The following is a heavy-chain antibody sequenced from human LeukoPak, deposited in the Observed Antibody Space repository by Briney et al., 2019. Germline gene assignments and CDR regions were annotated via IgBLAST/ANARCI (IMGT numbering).Heavy chain of an antibody. V-gene: IGHV1-2*02. J-gene: IGHJ1*01. CDR2: INPNSGGT. Sequence: ASVKVSCKASGYTFTGYYMHWVRQAPGQGLEWMGWINPNSGGTNYAQKFQGRVTMTRDTPISTAYMELSRLRSDDTAVYYCARVGIRYSSSWYPSAEYFQHWGQGTLVTVSS. CDR3: ARVGIRYSSSWYPSAEYFQH. D-gene: IGHD6-13*01. CDR1: GYTFTGYY.